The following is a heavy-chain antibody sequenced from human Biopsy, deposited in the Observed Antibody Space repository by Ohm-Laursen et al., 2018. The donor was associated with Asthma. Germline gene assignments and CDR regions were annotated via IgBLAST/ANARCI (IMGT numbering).Heavy chain of an antibody. J-gene: IGHJ4*02. CDR1: GDSIDSGDYS. V-gene: IGHV4-30-2*06. CDR2: IYRNGDT. D-gene: IGHD2-21*02. CDR3: ARGWNCGGDCYSLDY. Sequence: TLSLTCGVSGDSIDSGDYSWTWIRQSPGVGLEWIGYIYRNGDTYYNPTLKNRVTISIDRSKNQFSLRLRSVTAADTAAYYCARGWNCGGDCYSLDYWGQGTLVTVSS.